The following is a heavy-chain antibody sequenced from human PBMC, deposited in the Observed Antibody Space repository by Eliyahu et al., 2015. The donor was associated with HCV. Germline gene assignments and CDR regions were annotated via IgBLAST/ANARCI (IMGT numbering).Heavy chain of an antibody. CDR2: INQRGDT. D-gene: IGHD5/OR15-5a*01. J-gene: IGHJ4*02. CDR3: ARGPSVSESLYRYPPTFDY. CDR1: GGSFXXXY. Sequence: QVQLQQRGTGLLRPSETLSLSCXVFGGSFXXXYWSWXRQSPGKGLEWXGEINQRGDTTYXSSLKSRVTLSIDTSKKQFSLLLRSLTAADTAVYYCARGPSVSESLYRYPPTFDYWGQGTLVTVSS. V-gene: IGHV4-34*01.